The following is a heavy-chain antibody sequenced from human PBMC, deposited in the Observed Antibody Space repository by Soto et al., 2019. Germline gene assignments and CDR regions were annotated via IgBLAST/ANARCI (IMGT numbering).Heavy chain of an antibody. CDR1: GDTFGRFT. Sequence: SVKVSCKASGDTFGRFTINWVRQAPGQGLEWMGGIKPISDITNYAQRFQGRVTITADKSTSTAYMELSSLRSEDTAVYYCARGNDSGYDFAYGGQGTLVTVSS. D-gene: IGHD5-12*01. CDR2: IKPISDIT. V-gene: IGHV1-69*10. J-gene: IGHJ4*02. CDR3: ARGNDSGYDFAY.